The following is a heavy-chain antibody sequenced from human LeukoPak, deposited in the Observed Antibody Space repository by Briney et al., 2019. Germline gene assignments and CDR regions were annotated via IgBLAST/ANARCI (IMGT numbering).Heavy chain of an antibody. D-gene: IGHD3-22*01. CDR1: GYSFTSYW. Sequence: GESLKISCKGSGYSFTSYWIGWVRQMPGKGLEWMGIIYPGDSDTRYSPSFQGQVTISADKSISTAYLQWSSLKASDTAMYHCARRSRYYYDSSGSPLDYWGQGTLVTVSS. CDR3: ARRSRYYYDSSGSPLDY. V-gene: IGHV5-51*01. J-gene: IGHJ4*02. CDR2: IYPGDSDT.